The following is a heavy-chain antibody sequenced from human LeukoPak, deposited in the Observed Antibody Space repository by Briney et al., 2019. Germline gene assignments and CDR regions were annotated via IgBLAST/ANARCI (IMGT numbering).Heavy chain of an antibody. V-gene: IGHV4-59*08. Sequence: SETLSLTYTVSGGSISGYYWSWIRQPPGKGLEWIGYIYYSGSTNYNPSLKSRVTISLDTSKNQFSLKLSSVTAADTAVYYCATSGYPPVFDYWGQGTLVTVSS. CDR3: ATSGYPPVFDY. J-gene: IGHJ4*02. CDR2: IYYSGST. D-gene: IGHD3-22*01. CDR1: GGSISGYY.